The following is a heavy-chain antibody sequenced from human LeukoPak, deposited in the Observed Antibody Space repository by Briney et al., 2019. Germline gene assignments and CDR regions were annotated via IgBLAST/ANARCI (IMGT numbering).Heavy chain of an antibody. V-gene: IGHV5-51*01. Sequence: SCQXSGYNFTSYWIGWVRQLPGKGLEWMGIIYPGDSDTRYSPSFQGQVTISAGKSISTAYLQWSSLKASDTAMYYCAINGDSLFDYWGQGTLVTVSS. D-gene: IGHD2-21*01. J-gene: IGHJ4*02. CDR1: GYNFTSYW. CDR2: IYPGDSDT. CDR3: AINGDSLFDY.